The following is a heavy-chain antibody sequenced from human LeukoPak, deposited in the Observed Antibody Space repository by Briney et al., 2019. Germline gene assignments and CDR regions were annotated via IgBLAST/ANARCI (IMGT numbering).Heavy chain of an antibody. J-gene: IGHJ4*02. CDR2: ISYDGSNK. CDR3: AKDLEGYGSGSSSPDF. CDR1: GFIFSSYG. V-gene: IGHV3-30*18. D-gene: IGHD3-10*01. Sequence: GRSLRLSCAASGFIFSSYGMHWVRQAPGKGLEWAAVISYDGSNKYYADSVKGRFTISRDYSKNTLYLQMNSLRAEDTAVYYCAKDLEGYGSGSSSPDFWGQGTLVTVSS.